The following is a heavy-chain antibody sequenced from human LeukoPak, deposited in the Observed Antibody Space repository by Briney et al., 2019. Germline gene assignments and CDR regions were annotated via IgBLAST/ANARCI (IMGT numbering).Heavy chain of an antibody. CDR3: ARFGLGKHIEVAGIPFDI. CDR2: ISYDGSNK. Sequence: GGSLRLSCAASGFTFSSYAMHWVRQAPGKGLEWVAVISYDGSNKYYADSVKGRFTISRDNSKNTLYLKMNSLRSDDTAVYYCARFGLGKHIEVAGIPFDIWGQGTMVTVSS. D-gene: IGHD6-19*01. CDR1: GFTFSSYA. J-gene: IGHJ3*02. V-gene: IGHV3-30*04.